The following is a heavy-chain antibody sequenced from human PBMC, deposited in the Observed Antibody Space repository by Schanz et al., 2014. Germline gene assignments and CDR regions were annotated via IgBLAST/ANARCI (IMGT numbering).Heavy chain of an antibody. Sequence: EVQLLESGGGLVQPGGSLRLSCAASGFTFSAYAMTWVRQIPGKGLEWVSAISASGGTTYYADSVKGRFTISRDNSKNTLYLQMNSLRAEDTAVYYCARGGFGELSAFDIWGQGTMVTVSS. CDR1: GFTFSAYA. CDR2: ISASGGTT. V-gene: IGHV3-23*01. J-gene: IGHJ3*02. CDR3: ARGGFGELSAFDI. D-gene: IGHD3-10*01.